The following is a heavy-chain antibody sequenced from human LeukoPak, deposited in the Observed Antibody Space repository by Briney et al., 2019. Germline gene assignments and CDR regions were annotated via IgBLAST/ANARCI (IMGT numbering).Heavy chain of an antibody. CDR1: GFTFSSYG. CDR2: IRYDGSNK. CDR3: ARGGITMVRGFSEGINAFDI. V-gene: IGHV3-30*02. D-gene: IGHD3-10*01. Sequence: GGSLRLSCAASGFTFSSYGMHWVRQAPGKGLEWVAFIRYDGSNKYYADSVKGRFTISRDNAKNTLYLKMNSLRAEDTAVYYCARGGITMVRGFSEGINAFDIWGQGTMVTVSS. J-gene: IGHJ3*02.